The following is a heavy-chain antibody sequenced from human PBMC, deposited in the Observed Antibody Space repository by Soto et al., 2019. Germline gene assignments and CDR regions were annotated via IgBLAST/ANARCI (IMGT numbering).Heavy chain of an antibody. V-gene: IGHV5-51*01. CDR2: INPVDSDT. J-gene: IGHJ4*02. Sequence: PGESLKISCQGFGYSFTSFWIGWVRQMPGKGLEWMGIINPVDSDTRYSPSFQGQVTISVDKSITTAYLQWSSLKASDTAMYYWGRGFSRPPSPPNFAYGGLGTLVTVPS. CDR3: GRGFSRPPSPPNFAY. D-gene: IGHD2-8*01. CDR1: GYSFTSFW.